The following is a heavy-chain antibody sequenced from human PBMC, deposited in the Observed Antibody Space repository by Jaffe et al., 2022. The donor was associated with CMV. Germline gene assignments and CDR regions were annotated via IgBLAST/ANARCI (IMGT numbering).Heavy chain of an antibody. CDR2: ISAYNGNT. V-gene: IGHV1-18*04. D-gene: IGHD3-10*01. Sequence: QVQLVQSGAEVKKPGASVKVSCKASGYTFTSYGISWVRQAPGQGLEWMGWISAYNGNTNYAQKLQGRVTMTTDTSTSTAYMELRSLRSDDTAVYYCARLEVTMVRGVTDRPFYYYYYMDVWGKGTTVTVSS. CDR1: GYTFTSYG. J-gene: IGHJ6*03. CDR3: ARLEVTMVRGVTDRPFYYYYYMDV.